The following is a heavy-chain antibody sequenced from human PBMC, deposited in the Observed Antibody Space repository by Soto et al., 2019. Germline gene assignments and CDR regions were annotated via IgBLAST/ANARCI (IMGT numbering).Heavy chain of an antibody. CDR3: VWTLYSYGPRFEY. V-gene: IGHV4-59*01. CDR1: GCSISSYY. J-gene: IGHJ4*02. CDR2: IYYSGST. Sequence: SETLSLTCTVSGCSISSYYWSWVRQPPGKGLEWIGYIYYSGSTNYNPSLKSRVTISVDTSKNQFSLKLSSVTAADTAVYYCVWTLYSYGPRFEYSGPAPLVTVFS. D-gene: IGHD5-18*01.